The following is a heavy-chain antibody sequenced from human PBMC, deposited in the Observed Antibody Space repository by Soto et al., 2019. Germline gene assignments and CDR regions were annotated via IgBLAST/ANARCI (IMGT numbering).Heavy chain of an antibody. CDR3: QNSGYDLDGYFDY. J-gene: IGHJ4*02. Sequence: PGGSLRLSCAASGFPFSSYSMNWVRQAPGKGLEWVSYISSSSSTIYYADSVKGRFTISRDNAKNSLYLQMNSLRDEDTAVYYCQNSGYDLDGYFDYWGQGTLVTVSS. D-gene: IGHD5-12*01. CDR1: GFPFSSYS. CDR2: ISSSSSTI. V-gene: IGHV3-48*02.